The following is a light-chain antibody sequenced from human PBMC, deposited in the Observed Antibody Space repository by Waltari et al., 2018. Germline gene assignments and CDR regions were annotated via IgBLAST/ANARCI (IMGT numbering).Light chain of an antibody. CDR2: AAS. J-gene: IGKJ4*01. CDR3: QQRNSYPLT. V-gene: IGKV1-9*01. Sequence: DIQVTQAPSSLSASVGDKVTITCRASQGISNALAWYQQKPVKAPKLLIYAASNLQSGVPSRFSGSGSGTDFTLTISSLQPEDFAVYYCQQRNSYPLTFGGGTKVEIK. CDR1: QGISNA.